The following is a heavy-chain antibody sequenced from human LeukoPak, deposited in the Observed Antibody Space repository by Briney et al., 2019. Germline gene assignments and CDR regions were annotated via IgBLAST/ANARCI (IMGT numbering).Heavy chain of an antibody. Sequence: ASVKVSCKASGCSFTSYYMHWVRQAPGQGLEWMGWISAYNGNTNYAQKLQGRVTMTTDTSTSTAYMELRSLRSDDTAVYYCARVSTTVTPIFDYWGQGTLVTVSS. CDR1: GCSFTSYY. V-gene: IGHV1-18*04. CDR3: ARVSTTVTPIFDY. CDR2: ISAYNGNT. J-gene: IGHJ4*02. D-gene: IGHD4-17*01.